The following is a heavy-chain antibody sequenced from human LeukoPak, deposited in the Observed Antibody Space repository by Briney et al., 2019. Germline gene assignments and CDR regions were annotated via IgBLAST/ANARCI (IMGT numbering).Heavy chain of an antibody. D-gene: IGHD2-8*02. V-gene: IGHV5-10-1*01. CDR3: ARHYGASGDFDY. CDR1: GYSFTSYW. CDR2: IDPSDSYT. J-gene: IGHJ4*02. Sequence: GESLRISCKGSGYSFTSYWISWGRQMPGKGLEWMGRIDPSDSYTNYSPSFEGHVTISADKSISTAYLQWSSLKASDIATYYCARHYGASGDFDYWGQGTLVTVSS.